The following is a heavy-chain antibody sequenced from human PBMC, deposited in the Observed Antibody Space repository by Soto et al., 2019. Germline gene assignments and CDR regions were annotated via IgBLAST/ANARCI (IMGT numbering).Heavy chain of an antibody. J-gene: IGHJ6*03. V-gene: IGHV3-7*01. D-gene: IGHD2-2*01. CDR3: ARGSYQLLSAAFYYYYYMDV. Sequence: GGSLRLSCAASGFTFSSYWMSWVRQAPGKGLEWVANIKQDGSEKYYVDSVKGRFTISRDNAKNSLYLQMNSLRAEDTAVYYCARGSYQLLSAAFYYYYYMDVWGKGTTVTVS. CDR2: IKQDGSEK. CDR1: GFTFSSYW.